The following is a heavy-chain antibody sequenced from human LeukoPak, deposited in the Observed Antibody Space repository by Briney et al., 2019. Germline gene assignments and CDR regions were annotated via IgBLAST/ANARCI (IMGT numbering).Heavy chain of an antibody. V-gene: IGHV3-21*01. Sequence: GGSLRLSCAASGFSFSTYSMNWVRQAPGKGLEWVSSIISSSSYIYYADSVKGRFTISRDNAKNSLYLQMNSLRAEDTAVYYCARDPQYCSGGSCYSFDYWGQGTLVTVSS. CDR1: GFSFSTYS. CDR2: IISSSSYI. D-gene: IGHD2-15*01. J-gene: IGHJ4*02. CDR3: ARDPQYCSGGSCYSFDY.